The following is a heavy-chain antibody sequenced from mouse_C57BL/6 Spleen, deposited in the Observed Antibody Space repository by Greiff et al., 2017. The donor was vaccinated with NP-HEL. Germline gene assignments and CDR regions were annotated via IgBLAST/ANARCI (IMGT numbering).Heavy chain of an antibody. CDR1: GYTFTSYW. J-gene: IGHJ2*01. Sequence: EVQLQQSGTVLARPGASVKMSCKTSGYTFTSYWMHWVKQRPGQGLEWIGAIYPGNSDTSYNQKFKGKAKLPAVTSASTAYMEISSLTNEDSAVYYCTRPMVTTKGIFDYWGQGTTLTVSS. CDR3: TRPMVTTKGIFDY. D-gene: IGHD2-2*01. CDR2: IYPGNSDT. V-gene: IGHV1-5*01.